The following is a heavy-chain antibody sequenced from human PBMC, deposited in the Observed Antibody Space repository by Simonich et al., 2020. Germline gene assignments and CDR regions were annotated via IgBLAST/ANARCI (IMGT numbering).Heavy chain of an antibody. J-gene: IGHJ3*02. CDR3: ARGKGWKNAFDI. CDR2: INHSGST. D-gene: IGHD1-1*01. Sequence: QVQLQQWGAVLLKPSETLSLTCAVYGGSFSGYYWSWIRQPPGKGLEWIGEINHSGSTNYNPSLKSRVTMSVDTSKNQFSLKLSSVTAADTAVYYCARGKGWKNAFDIWGQGTMVTVSS. V-gene: IGHV4-34*01. CDR1: GGSFSGYY.